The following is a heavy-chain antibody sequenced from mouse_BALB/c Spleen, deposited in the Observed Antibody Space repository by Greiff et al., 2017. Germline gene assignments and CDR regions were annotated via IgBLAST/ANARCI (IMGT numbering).Heavy chain of an antibody. D-gene: IGHD2-4*01. CDR2: IRLKSNNYAT. Sequence: EVKLEESGGGLVQPGGSMKLSCVASGFTFSNYWMNWVRQSPEKGLEWVAEIRLKSNNYATHYAESVKGRFTISRDDSKSSVYLQMNNLRAEDTGIYYCTAIYYDYDRVFDYWGQGTTLTVSS. CDR1: GFTFSNYW. J-gene: IGHJ2*01. CDR3: TAIYYDYDRVFDY. V-gene: IGHV6-6*02.